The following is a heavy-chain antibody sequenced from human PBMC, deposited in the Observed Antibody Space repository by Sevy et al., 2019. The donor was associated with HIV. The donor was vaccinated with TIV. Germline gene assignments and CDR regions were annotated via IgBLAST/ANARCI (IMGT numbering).Heavy chain of an antibody. CDR3: ARVKPYCSGGSCYSTMGADV. D-gene: IGHD2-15*01. CDR1: GFTFSTYS. CDR2: ISSSSNYI. V-gene: IGHV3-21*01. J-gene: IGHJ6*02. Sequence: GGSLRLSCAVSGFTFSTYSMTWVRQAPGKGLEWVSSISSSSNYIYYPDSVKGRFTISRDNAKNSLYLQMNSLRAEDTAVYYCARVKPYCSGGSCYSTMGADVWGQGTTVTVSS.